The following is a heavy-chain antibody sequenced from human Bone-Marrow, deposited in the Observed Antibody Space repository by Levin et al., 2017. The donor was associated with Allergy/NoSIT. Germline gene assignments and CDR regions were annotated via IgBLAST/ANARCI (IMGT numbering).Heavy chain of an antibody. CDR2: INHTGST. J-gene: IGHJ3*02. Sequence: ESLKISCPVSGGSFHENYWTWIRQPPGKGLEWIGDINHTGSTSDNPSLNRRVTISVDAPNNQFSLRLTSVTAADTAIYYCAREMRGTDVFDIWGQGTMVTVSS. CDR3: AREMRGTDVFDI. D-gene: IGHD5-24*01. V-gene: IGHV4-34*01. CDR1: GGSFHENY.